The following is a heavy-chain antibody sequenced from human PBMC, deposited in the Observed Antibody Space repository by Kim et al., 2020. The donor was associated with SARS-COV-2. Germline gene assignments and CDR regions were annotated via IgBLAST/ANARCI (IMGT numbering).Heavy chain of an antibody. Sequence: GGSLRLSCAASGFTFSSYAMHWVRQAPGKGLEWVAVISYDGSNKYYADSVKGRFTISRDNSKNTLYLQMNSLRAEDTAVYYCAREQGDYGDLYFDYWGQGTLVTVSS. J-gene: IGHJ4*02. CDR3: AREQGDYGDLYFDY. CDR1: GFTFSSYA. V-gene: IGHV3-30-3*01. D-gene: IGHD4-17*01. CDR2: ISYDGSNK.